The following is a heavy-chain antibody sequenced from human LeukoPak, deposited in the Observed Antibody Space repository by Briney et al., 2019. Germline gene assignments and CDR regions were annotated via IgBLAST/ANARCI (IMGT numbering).Heavy chain of an antibody. CDR1: GFTFSSYA. J-gene: IGHJ4*02. D-gene: IGHD5-18*01. Sequence: GGSLRLSCAASGFTFSSYAMSWVRQAPGKGLEWVAFIRCDGSNKYYADSVKGRFTISRDNSKNTLYLQMNSLRAEDTAVYYCAKERDTAMVTIDYWGQGTLVTVSS. V-gene: IGHV3-30*02. CDR3: AKERDTAMVTIDY. CDR2: IRCDGSNK.